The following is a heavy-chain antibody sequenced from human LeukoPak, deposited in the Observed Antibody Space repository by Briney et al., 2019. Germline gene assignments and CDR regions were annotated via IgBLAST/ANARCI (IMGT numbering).Heavy chain of an antibody. V-gene: IGHV1-69*04. Sequence: ASVKVSCKASGGTFRSNAISWVRQAPGQGPEWMGRIIPILGTPEYAEKFQGRVTISADKSTSTAYMELSSLKSEDTALYYCARGKGFVGHFDSWGQGTRVTVSS. CDR2: IIPILGTP. J-gene: IGHJ4*02. CDR1: GGTFRSNA. D-gene: IGHD2-15*01. CDR3: ARGKGFVGHFDS.